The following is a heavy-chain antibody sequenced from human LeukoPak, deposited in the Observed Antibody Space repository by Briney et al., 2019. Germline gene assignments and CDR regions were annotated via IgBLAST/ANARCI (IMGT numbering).Heavy chain of an antibody. CDR2: ISYDGSNK. J-gene: IGHJ4*02. CDR1: GFTFSSYA. CDR3: ASGYDSSGYYDTGVDY. Sequence: GGSLRLFCAASGFTFSSYAMHWVRQARGKGLEGVAVISYDGSNKYYADSVKGRFTISRDNSKNTLYLQMNSLRAEDTAVYYCASGYDSSGYYDTGVDYWGQGTLVTVSS. V-gene: IGHV3-30-3*01. D-gene: IGHD3-22*01.